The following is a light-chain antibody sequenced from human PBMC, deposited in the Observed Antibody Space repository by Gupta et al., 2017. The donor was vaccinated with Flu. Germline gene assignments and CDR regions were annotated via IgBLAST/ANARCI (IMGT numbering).Light chain of an antibody. CDR3: QQYANSPIT. J-gene: IGKJ5*01. CDR2: DVR. Sequence: DALSLSPGGRATLSCGASQSVTNNYLGWYQQKPGMAPRLLIYDVRIRATGVPDRFTGSGSGTDFTLTISRLEPEDFAVYYCQQYANSPITFGQGTRLDIK. CDR1: QSVTNNY. V-gene: IGKV3D-20*01.